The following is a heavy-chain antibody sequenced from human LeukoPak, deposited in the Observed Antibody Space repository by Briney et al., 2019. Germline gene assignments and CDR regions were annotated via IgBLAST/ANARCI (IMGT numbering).Heavy chain of an antibody. CDR3: ARGRVARGAFDI. CDR1: GGSISSYY. J-gene: IGHJ3*02. D-gene: IGHD2-15*01. V-gene: IGHV4-59*01. CDR2: IYYSGST. Sequence: NPSETLSLTCTVSGGSISSYYWSWIRQPPGKGLEWIGYIYYSGSTNYNPSLKSRVTISVDTSKNQFSLKLSSVTAADTAVYYCARGRVARGAFDIWGQGTMDTVSS.